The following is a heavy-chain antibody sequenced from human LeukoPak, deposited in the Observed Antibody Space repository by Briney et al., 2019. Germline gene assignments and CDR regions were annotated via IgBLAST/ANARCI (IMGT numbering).Heavy chain of an antibody. D-gene: IGHD5-18*01. V-gene: IGHV3-33*01. CDR1: GFSFSRYA. J-gene: IGHJ4*02. CDR3: ARVDTAMGSLDY. CDR2: IWYDGSNE. Sequence: GSLRLSCAASGFSFSRYAMHWVRQAPGKGLEGVAIIWYDGSNEDYVDSVKGRFTISRANAKNILYLEMNSLRADDTAVYYCARVDTAMGSLDYWGQGILVTVSS.